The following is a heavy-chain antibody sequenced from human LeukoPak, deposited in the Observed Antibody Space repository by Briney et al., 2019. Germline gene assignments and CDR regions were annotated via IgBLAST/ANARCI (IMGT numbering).Heavy chain of an antibody. CDR1: GYKLTNNW. CDR2: IYPGDSDT. V-gene: IGHV5-51*01. CDR3: ARHVATTVITEGSGYYMDV. D-gene: IGHD4-17*01. J-gene: IGHJ6*03. Sequence: GESLKISCKISGYKLTNNWIGWVRQMPGKGLEWMGIIYPGDSDTRYSPSFQGQVTISADKSISTAYLQWSSLKASDTAMYYCARHVATTVITEGSGYYMDVWGKGTTVTVSS.